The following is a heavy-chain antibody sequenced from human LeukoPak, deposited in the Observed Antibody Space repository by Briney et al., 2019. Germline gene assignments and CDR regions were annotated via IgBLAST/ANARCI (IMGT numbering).Heavy chain of an antibody. V-gene: IGHV3-43*02. J-gene: IGHJ4*02. CDR3: AKGTIDYDFWSGPNY. CDR2: ISGDGGST. CDR1: GFTFDDYA. Sequence: GGSRRLSWAASGFTFDDYAMHWVRQVPGKGLDWVSFISGDGGSTYYADSVKGRFTISRDNSENSLYLQMNSLRTEDTALYYCAKGTIDYDFWSGPNYWGQGTLVTVSS. D-gene: IGHD3-3*01.